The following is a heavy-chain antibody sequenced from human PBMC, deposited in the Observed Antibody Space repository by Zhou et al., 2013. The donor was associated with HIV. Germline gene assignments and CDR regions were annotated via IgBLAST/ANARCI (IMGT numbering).Heavy chain of an antibody. CDR3: ARRSSGYSGYDLSAGAFDI. Sequence: QVQLVQSGAEVKKPGSSVKVSCKASGGTFSSYAISWVRQAPGQGLEWMGRIIPILGIANYAQKFQGRVTITADKSTSTAYMELSSLRSEDTAVYYCARRSSGYSGYDLSAGAFDIWGQGTMVTVSS. J-gene: IGHJ3*02. D-gene: IGHD5-12*01. V-gene: IGHV1-69*04. CDR2: IIPILGIA. CDR1: GGTFSSYA.